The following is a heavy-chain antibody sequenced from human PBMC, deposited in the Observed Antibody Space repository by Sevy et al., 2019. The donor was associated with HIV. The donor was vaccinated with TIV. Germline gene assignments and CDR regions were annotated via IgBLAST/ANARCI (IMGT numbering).Heavy chain of an antibody. CDR2: ISSSSSYT. D-gene: IGHD3-10*01. Sequence: GGSLRLSCAASGFTFSDYYMSWIRQAPGKGLEWVSYISSSSSYTNYADSVKGRFTISRDNAKNSLYLQMNRLRAEDTAVYYCARDRWFGELLGYYMDVWGKGTTVTVSS. CDR3: ARDRWFGELLGYYMDV. CDR1: GFTFSDYY. J-gene: IGHJ6*03. V-gene: IGHV3-11*06.